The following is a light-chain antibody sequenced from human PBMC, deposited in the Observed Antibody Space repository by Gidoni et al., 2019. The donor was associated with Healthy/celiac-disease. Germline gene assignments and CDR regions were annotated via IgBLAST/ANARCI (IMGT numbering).Light chain of an antibody. V-gene: IGKV3-11*01. CDR1: QSVSSY. CDR3: QQRSNWPPEIT. CDR2: DAS. J-gene: IGKJ3*01. Sequence: EIVLTQSPATLSLSPGARATRSCRASQSVSSYLAWYQQKPGQAPRLLIYDASNRATGIPARFSGSGSGTDFTLTISSLEPEDFAVYYCQQRSNWPPEITFGPGTKVDIK.